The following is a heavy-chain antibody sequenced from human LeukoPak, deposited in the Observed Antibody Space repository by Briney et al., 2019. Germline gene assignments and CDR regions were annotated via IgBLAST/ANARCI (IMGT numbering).Heavy chain of an antibody. CDR1: GYTLTELS. CDR3: ASASVATRAPLDY. Sequence: ASVKVSCKVSGYTLTELSMHWVRQAPGQGLEWMGIINPSGGSTSYAQKFQGRVTMTRDTSTSTVYMELCSLRSEDTAVYYCASASVATRAPLDYWGQGTLVTVSS. CDR2: INPSGGST. V-gene: IGHV1-46*01. J-gene: IGHJ4*02. D-gene: IGHD5-24*01.